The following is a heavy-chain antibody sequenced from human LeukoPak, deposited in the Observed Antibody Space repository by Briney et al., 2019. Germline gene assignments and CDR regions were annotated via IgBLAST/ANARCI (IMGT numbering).Heavy chain of an antibody. D-gene: IGHD4-17*01. CDR2: IIPILGIA. CDR1: GYTFTGYY. J-gene: IGHJ6*02. V-gene: IGHV1-69*04. CDR3: ARDYGDQTQDYYGMDV. Sequence: GASVKVSCKASGYTFTGYYMHWVRQAPGQGLEWMGRIIPILGIANYAQKFQGRVTITADKSTSTAYMELSSLRSEDTAVYYCARDYGDQTQDYYGMDVWGQGTTVTVSS.